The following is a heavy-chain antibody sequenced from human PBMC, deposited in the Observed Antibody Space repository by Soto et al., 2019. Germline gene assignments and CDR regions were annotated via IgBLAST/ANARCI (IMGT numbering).Heavy chain of an antibody. CDR2: ISGTSGRT. J-gene: IGHJ4*02. V-gene: IGHV3-23*01. D-gene: IGHD6-19*01. Sequence: EVQLLESGGGLVQPGESLRLSCAASGFTFSSYAMNWVRQAPGKGLEWVSSISGTSGRTYYADSVEGRFTISRDNSKNTLYLQIDSLRAEDTAVYYCAKDEGSGWYYFDYWGQGTLVSVSS. CDR1: GFTFSSYA. CDR3: AKDEGSGWYYFDY.